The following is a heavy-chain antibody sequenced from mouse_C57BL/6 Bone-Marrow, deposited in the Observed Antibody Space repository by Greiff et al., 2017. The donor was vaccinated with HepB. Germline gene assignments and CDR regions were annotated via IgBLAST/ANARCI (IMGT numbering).Heavy chain of an antibody. J-gene: IGHJ4*01. Sequence: VKLMESGAELARPGASVKLSCKASGYTFTSYGISWVKQRTGQGLEWIGEIYPRSGNTYYNEKFKGKATLTADKSSSTAYMELRSLTSEDSAVYFCARRPSPYAMDYWGQGTSVTVSS. CDR1: GYTFTSYG. CDR2: IYPRSGNT. V-gene: IGHV1-81*01. CDR3: ARRPSPYAMDY.